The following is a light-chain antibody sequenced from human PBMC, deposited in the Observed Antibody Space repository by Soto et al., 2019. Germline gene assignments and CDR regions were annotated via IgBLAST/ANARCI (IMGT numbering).Light chain of an antibody. CDR2: EVT. J-gene: IGLJ2*01. CDR1: SSDVGAYNY. CDR3: LSYAGSNNLI. Sequence: QSALTQPPSASGSPGQSVTISCTGTSSDVGAYNYVSWYQQHPGKAPKLMIYEVTKRPSGVPDRFSGSKSGNTASLTVSGLQAEDEADYYCLSYAGSNNLIFGGGTKLTVL. V-gene: IGLV2-8*01.